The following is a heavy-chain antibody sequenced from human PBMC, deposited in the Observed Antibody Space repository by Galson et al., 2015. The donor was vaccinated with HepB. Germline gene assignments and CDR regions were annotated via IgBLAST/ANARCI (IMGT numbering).Heavy chain of an antibody. V-gene: IGHV1-46*01. CDR1: GYTFTSYY. J-gene: IGHJ4*02. CDR3: ARDRGQWSGWDY. CDR2: INPSGGST. Sequence: SVKVSCKASGYTFTSYYMHWVRQAPGQGLEWMGIINPSGGSTSYAQKFQGGVTMTRDTSTSTVYMGLSSLRSEDTAVYYCARDRGQWSGWDYWGQGTLVTVSS. D-gene: IGHD2-15*01.